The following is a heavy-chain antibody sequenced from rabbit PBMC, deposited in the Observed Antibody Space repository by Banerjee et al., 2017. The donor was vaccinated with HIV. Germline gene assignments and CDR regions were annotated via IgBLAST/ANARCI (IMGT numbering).Heavy chain of an antibody. Sequence: QSLEESGGDLVKPGASLTLTCTASGFSFSTNYYICWVRQAPGKGLEWIGCIYAGSSGSTYYASWAKGRFTISKTSSTTVTLQMTSLTAADTATYFCARDLTYGYAGYAYFNLWGPGTLVTVS. D-gene: IGHD6-1*01. CDR2: IYAGSSGST. CDR3: ARDLTYGYAGYAYFNL. J-gene: IGHJ4*01. V-gene: IGHV1S40*01. CDR1: GFSFSTNYY.